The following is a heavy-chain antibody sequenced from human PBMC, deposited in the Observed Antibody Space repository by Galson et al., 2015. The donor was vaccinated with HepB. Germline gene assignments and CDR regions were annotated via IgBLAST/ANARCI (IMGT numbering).Heavy chain of an antibody. V-gene: IGHV3-23*01. Sequence: SLRLSCAASGFTFSSYAISWVRQAPGKGLEWVSGISSGGGSTYYADSVKGRFTISRDNSKNTLYLQMSSLRAEDTAVYYCAKGREEYSSSPFDYWGQGTLVTVSS. D-gene: IGHD6-6*01. CDR1: GFTFSSYA. CDR2: ISSGGGST. CDR3: AKGREEYSSSPFDY. J-gene: IGHJ4*02.